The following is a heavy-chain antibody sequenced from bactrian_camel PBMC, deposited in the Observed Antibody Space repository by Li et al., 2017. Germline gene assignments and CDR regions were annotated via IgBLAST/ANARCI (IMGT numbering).Heavy chain of an antibody. D-gene: IGHD4*01. Sequence: VQLVESGGGSVQAGGSLTLSCVASEYTRDYCMGWSRQAPGKEREGVALINRDGGYTYYADSVKGRFTISQDNAKNTVYLQMNSLKAEDTAVYYCAATIATMCDVYGAADFGYWGQGTQVTVS. CDR2: INRDGGYT. V-gene: IGHV3S1*01. CDR1: EYTRDYC. CDR3: AATIATMCDVYGAADFGY. J-gene: IGHJ6*01.